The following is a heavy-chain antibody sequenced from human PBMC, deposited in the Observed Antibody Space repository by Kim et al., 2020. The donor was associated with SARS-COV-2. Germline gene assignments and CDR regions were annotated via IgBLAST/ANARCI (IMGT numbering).Heavy chain of an antibody. Sequence: PVKGRVTISSDDSKNTLYLQMNSLKAEDTAVYYCATDSGGYCDGDCSSRVWGQGTTVTVSS. D-gene: IGHD2-21*02. V-gene: IGHV3-15*01. CDR3: ATDSGGYCDGDCSSRV. J-gene: IGHJ3*01.